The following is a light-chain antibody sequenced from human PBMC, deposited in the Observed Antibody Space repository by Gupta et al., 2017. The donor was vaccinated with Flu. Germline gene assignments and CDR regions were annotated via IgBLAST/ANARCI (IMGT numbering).Light chain of an antibody. CDR2: EVN. Sequence: QSALTQPASVSGSPGQSITISCTGTSSDFGIYNRVSWYQQPPGTAPNLMISEVNNRPSGVPDRFSGSKSGNTASLTISGLQAEHEADYYCSSYTSTNTWVFGGGTKLTVL. CDR1: SSDFGIYNR. J-gene: IGLJ3*02. CDR3: SSYTSTNTWV. V-gene: IGLV2-18*02.